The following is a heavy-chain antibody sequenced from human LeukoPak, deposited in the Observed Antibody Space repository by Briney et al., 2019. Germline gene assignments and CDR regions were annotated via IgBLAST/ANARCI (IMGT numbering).Heavy chain of an antibody. D-gene: IGHD3-22*01. V-gene: IGHV4-4*07. CDR2: IYTSGST. J-gene: IGHJ4*02. CDR1: GGSISSYY. Sequence: SEALSLTCTVSGGSISSYYWSWIRQPAGKGLEWIGRIYTSGSTNYNPSLKSRVTMSVDTSKNQFSLKLSSVTAADTAVYYCARDRYYYDSSGYYVFDYWGQGTLVTVSS. CDR3: ARDRYYYDSSGYYVFDY.